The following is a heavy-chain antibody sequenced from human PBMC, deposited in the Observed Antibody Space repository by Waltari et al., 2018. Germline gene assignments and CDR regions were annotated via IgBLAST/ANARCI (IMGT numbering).Heavy chain of an antibody. CDR3: ARVAAISPYAFDI. D-gene: IGHD2-2*02. V-gene: IGHV4-31*01. J-gene: IGHJ3*02. CDR1: GGSISTCGSS. CDR2: TYYSGSD. Sequence: QVHLQESGPGLVKPSQTLSLTCPVSGGSISTCGSSWICLLQHPGKGLEWIGYTYYSGSDVYNPSRKSLLTISRDTSKNQLSLRLTPVTAADTAVYYCARVAAISPYAFDIWGRGTMVTVSS.